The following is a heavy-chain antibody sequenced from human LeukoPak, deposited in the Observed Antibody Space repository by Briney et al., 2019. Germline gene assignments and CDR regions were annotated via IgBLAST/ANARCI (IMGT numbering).Heavy chain of an antibody. J-gene: IGHJ4*02. D-gene: IGHD3-10*01. CDR1: GFTFSSYA. V-gene: IGHV3-23*01. Sequence: GGSLRLSCAASGFTFSSYAMSWVRQAPGKGLEWVSDISGSGGITYYADSVRGRFTISRDNSKNTLYLQMNSLRVEDTAVYYCAKDYGDGSGSYYYFEYWGQGTLVTVSS. CDR3: AKDYGDGSGSYYYFEY. CDR2: ISGSGGIT.